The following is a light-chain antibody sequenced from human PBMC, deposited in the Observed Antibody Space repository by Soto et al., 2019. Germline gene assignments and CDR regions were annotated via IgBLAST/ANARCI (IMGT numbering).Light chain of an antibody. CDR2: DVT. J-gene: IGLJ1*01. Sequence: ALTQPASVSGSPGQSITISCTGTSSDVGGYNYVSWYQQHPGRAPKLIIYDVTNRPSGISNRFSGSKSGNTASLTISGLQTEDEADYYCISFTSRHIYVFGTGTKVTVL. CDR1: SSDVGGYNY. CDR3: ISFTSRHIYV. V-gene: IGLV2-14*03.